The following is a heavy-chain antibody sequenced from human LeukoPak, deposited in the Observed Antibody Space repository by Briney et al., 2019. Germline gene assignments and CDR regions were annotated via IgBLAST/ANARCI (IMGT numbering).Heavy chain of an antibody. CDR3: AKEHTIFGVVTYFDS. V-gene: IGHV3-23*01. J-gene: IGHJ4*02. CDR1: GFTFSSYS. D-gene: IGHD3-3*01. Sequence: PGGSLRLSCAASGFTFSSYSMNWVRQAPGKGLEWVSTFSSNGGTTYYADSVKGRFTISRDDSKNMLYLHMDTLRAEDTATYYCAKEHTIFGVVTYFDSWGQGTLVTVSS. CDR2: FSSNGGTT.